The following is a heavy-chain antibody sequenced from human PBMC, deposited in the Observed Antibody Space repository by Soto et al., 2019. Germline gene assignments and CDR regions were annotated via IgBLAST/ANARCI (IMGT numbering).Heavy chain of an antibody. J-gene: IGHJ5*02. CDR2: ISAYNGNT. Sequence: ASVKVSCKASGYTFTSYGISWVRQAPGQGLEWMGWISAYNGNTNYAQKLQGRVTITTDTSTSTAYMELRSLRSEDTAVYYCARDASHYWFDPWGQGTLVTVSS. CDR3: ARDASHYWFDP. D-gene: IGHD5-12*01. CDR1: GYTFTSYG. V-gene: IGHV1-18*01.